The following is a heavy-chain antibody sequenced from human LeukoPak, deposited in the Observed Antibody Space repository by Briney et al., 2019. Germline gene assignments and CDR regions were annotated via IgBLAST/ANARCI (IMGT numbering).Heavy chain of an antibody. V-gene: IGHV3-9*01. J-gene: IGHJ4*02. CDR3: AKLGNYGDYVSSYFDY. CDR2: ISWNSGSI. Sequence: GRSLTLSCAASGFTFDDYAMHWVRQAPGKGLEWVSVISWNSGSIGYADSVKGRFTISRDNANNSLYLQMNSLRAEDTALYYCAKLGNYGDYVSSYFDYWGQGTLVTVSS. D-gene: IGHD4-17*01. CDR1: GFTFDDYA.